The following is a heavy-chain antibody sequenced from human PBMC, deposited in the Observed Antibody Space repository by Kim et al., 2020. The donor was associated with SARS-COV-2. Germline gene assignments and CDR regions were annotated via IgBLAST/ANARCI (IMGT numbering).Heavy chain of an antibody. V-gene: IGHV4-39*01. CDR2: ST. CDR3: ARRYSGSYGY. Sequence: STYYNPSLKSRVTISVDTSKNQFSLKLSSVTAADTAVYYCARRYSGSYGYWGQGTLVTVSS. J-gene: IGHJ4*02. D-gene: IGHD1-26*01.